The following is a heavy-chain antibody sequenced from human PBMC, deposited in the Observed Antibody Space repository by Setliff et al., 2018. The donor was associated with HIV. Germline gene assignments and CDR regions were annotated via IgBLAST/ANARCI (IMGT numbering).Heavy chain of an antibody. D-gene: IGHD5-18*01. CDR3: ARDAGYGFDP. Sequence: PSETLSLTCTVSGGSASNSRYYWAWIRQPPGKGLEYIGSIYYNEKTYYSPSLKGRVTISVDTSKNQFSLKLSSVTAADTAVYYCARDAGYGFDPWGQGTLVTVSS. J-gene: IGHJ5*02. V-gene: IGHV4-39*02. CDR2: IYYNEKT. CDR1: GGSASNSRYY.